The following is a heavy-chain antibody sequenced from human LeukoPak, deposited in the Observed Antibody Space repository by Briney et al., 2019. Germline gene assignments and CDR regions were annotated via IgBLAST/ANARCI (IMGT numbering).Heavy chain of an antibody. J-gene: IGHJ4*02. Sequence: SVKFSCKTSGFTFSTSAVQWVRQARGQRLEWIGWIIVGSGATNYAQSLQGRFTITRDMSTNTAYMELSSLGSEDSAVYYCARSKFLEWLLPFDYWGQGTLVTVSS. CDR2: IIVGSGAT. D-gene: IGHD3-3*01. CDR1: GFTFSTSA. V-gene: IGHV1-58*01. CDR3: ARSKFLEWLLPFDY.